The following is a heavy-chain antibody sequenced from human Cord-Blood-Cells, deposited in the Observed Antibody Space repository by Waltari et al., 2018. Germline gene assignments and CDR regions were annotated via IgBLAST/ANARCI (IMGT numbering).Heavy chain of an antibody. J-gene: IGHJ4*02. Sequence: QVQLQQWGAGLLKPSETLSLTCAVYGGSFSGYYWSWIRQPPGKGLEWIGEINHSGSTNYNPSLKRRVTISVDTSKNQFSLKLSSVTAADTAVYYCARGLERIPDYWGQGTLVTVSS. CDR1: GGSFSGYY. CDR2: INHSGST. V-gene: IGHV4-34*01. CDR3: ARGLERIPDY.